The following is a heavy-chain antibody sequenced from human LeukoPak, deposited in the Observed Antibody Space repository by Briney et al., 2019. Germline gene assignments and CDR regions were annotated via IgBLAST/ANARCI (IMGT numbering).Heavy chain of an antibody. V-gene: IGHV4-39*07. CDR1: GGSISSSSYY. CDR3: ARDYCSSTSCYSDAFDI. Sequence: SETLSLTCTVSGGSISSSSYYWGWIRQPPWKGLEWIGSIYYSGSTYYNPSLKSRVTISVDTSKNQFSLKLSSVTAADTAVYYCARDYCSSTSCYSDAFDIWGQGTMVTVSS. J-gene: IGHJ3*02. CDR2: IYYSGST. D-gene: IGHD2-2*01.